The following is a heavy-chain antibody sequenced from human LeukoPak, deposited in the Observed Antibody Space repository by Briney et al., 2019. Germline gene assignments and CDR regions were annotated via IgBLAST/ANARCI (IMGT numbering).Heavy chain of an antibody. J-gene: IGHJ4*02. D-gene: IGHD2-2*02. CDR1: GFTFSSYA. Sequence: GGSLRLSCAASGFTFSSYAMHWVRQAPGKGLEWVAFIHFDGSNKYYADSVKGRFTISRDNSKNTLYLQVNSLRADNTAVYYCAKEKRESQLLYHFDSWGQGALVTVSS. V-gene: IGHV3-30*02. CDR3: AKEKRESQLLYHFDS. CDR2: IHFDGSNK.